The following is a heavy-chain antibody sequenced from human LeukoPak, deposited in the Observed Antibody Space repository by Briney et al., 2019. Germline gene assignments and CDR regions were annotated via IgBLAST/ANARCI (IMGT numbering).Heavy chain of an antibody. CDR2: IFYSGST. V-gene: IGHV4-59*01. Sequence: PSETLSLTCSVSGGSISSYYWSWIRQPPGKGLEWIGYIFYSGSTNYNPSPKSRVTISVDTSKNQFSLKLSSVTAADTAVYYCARTFSRYWFDPWGQGTLVTVSS. CDR1: GGSISSYY. D-gene: IGHD3-3*02. CDR3: ARTFSRYWFDP. J-gene: IGHJ5*02.